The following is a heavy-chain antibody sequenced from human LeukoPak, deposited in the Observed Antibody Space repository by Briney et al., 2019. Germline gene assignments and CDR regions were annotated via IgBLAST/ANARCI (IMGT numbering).Heavy chain of an antibody. CDR2: IYPGDSDT. CDR1: GYSFTSSW. Sequence: GESLKISCKGSGYSFTSSWIGWVRQMPGKGPEWMGIIYPGDSDTRYSPSFQGQVTISADKSIRTAYLQWNSLKASDTARYYCARLLGGWESNVGPFDYWGQGTLVTVSS. D-gene: IGHD1-26*01. CDR3: ARLLGGWESNVGPFDY. V-gene: IGHV5-51*01. J-gene: IGHJ4*02.